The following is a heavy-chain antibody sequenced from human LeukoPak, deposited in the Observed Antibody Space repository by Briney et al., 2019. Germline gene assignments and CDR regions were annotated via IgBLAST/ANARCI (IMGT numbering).Heavy chain of an antibody. J-gene: IGHJ5*02. D-gene: IGHD3-9*01. Sequence: ASETLSLTCTISDGSISSYYWSWIRQPPGKGLEWIGSIYYSGSTYYNPSLKSRVTISVDTSKYQFSLKLSSVTAADTAVYYCARQEGKYYDILTGYSPGGWFDPWGQGTLVTVSS. CDR2: IYYSGST. CDR3: ARQEGKYYDILTGYSPGGWFDP. V-gene: IGHV4-59*08. CDR1: DGSISSYY.